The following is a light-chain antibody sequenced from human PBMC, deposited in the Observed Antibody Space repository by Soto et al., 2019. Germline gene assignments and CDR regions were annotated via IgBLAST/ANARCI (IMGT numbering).Light chain of an antibody. CDR2: DVS. CDR3: SSYTTSSTL. J-gene: IGLJ2*01. CDR1: SGDVGGYDY. Sequence: QSALTHPVPVSVSPGQAITISCPGTSGDVGGYDYVSWYQQHPGKAPKLMIYDVSNRPSGVSDRFSGSKSGNTASLTISGLRAEDEADYFCSSYTTSSTLFGGGTKLTVL. V-gene: IGLV2-14*03.